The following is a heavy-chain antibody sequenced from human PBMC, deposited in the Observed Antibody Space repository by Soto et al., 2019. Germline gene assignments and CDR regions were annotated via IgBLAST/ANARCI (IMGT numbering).Heavy chain of an antibody. V-gene: IGHV1-8*01. J-gene: IGHJ6*02. D-gene: IGHD6-6*01. CDR1: GYTFTSYD. CDR3: ARSPPLYLRSSSYGMDV. Sequence: QVQLVQSGAEVKKPGASVKVSCKASGYTFTSYDINWVRQATGQGLEWMGWMNPNSGNTGYAQKFQGRVTMTRNTSISTAYMELSSLRSEDTAVYYCARSPPLYLRSSSYGMDVWGQGTTVTVSS. CDR2: MNPNSGNT.